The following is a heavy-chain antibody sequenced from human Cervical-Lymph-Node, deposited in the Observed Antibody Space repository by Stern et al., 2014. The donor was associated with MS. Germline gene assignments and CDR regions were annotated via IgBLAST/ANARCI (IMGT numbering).Heavy chain of an antibody. J-gene: IGHJ4*02. CDR2: IRQDGYDK. CDR1: GFSFGTSW. D-gene: IGHD2/OR15-2a*01. CDR3: ARDRRAFLDY. V-gene: IGHV3-7*01. Sequence: EVQLVESVGGLVQPGGSLRLSCVASGFSFGTSWMSWVRQPPGRGLEWVANIRQDGYDKFYVDSVKGRFTISRDNARNSLYLQMNSLTVADTAVYYCARDRRAFLDYWGQGTHVAVSS.